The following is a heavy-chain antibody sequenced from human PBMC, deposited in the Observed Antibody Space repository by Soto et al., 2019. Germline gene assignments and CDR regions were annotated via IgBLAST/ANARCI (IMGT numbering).Heavy chain of an antibody. Sequence: GGSLRLSCAASGFTFSSYGMHWVRQAPGKGLEWVAVISYDGSNKYYADSVKGRFTISRDNSKNTLYLQMNSLRAEDTAVYYCAKDFVVVPAATSNYYYYYGMDVWGQGTTVTVSS. CDR3: AKDFVVVPAATSNYYYYYGMDV. CDR2: ISYDGSNK. V-gene: IGHV3-30*18. J-gene: IGHJ6*02. CDR1: GFTFSSYG. D-gene: IGHD2-2*01.